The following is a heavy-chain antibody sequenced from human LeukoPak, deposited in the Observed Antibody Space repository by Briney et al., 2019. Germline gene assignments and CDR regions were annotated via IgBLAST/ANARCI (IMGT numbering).Heavy chain of an antibody. CDR3: ARDGFAVIGVTWSDH. Sequence: GASVMVSCKASGYTFSSYYIHWVRQAPGQGLEWMGKINPNGGSANYAQKFQGRVTLTRDSSTSTVYMQLSSLRSEDTAVYYCARDGFAVIGVTWSDHWGQGTLVTVSS. J-gene: IGHJ4*02. CDR2: INPNGGSA. V-gene: IGHV1-46*01. CDR1: GYTFSSYY. D-gene: IGHD2-21*01.